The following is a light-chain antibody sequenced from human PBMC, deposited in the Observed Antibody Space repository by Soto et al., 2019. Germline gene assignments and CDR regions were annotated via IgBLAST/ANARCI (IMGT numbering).Light chain of an antibody. CDR1: QSVSTRS. Sequence: EIVLTQSPGTLSLSPGERATLSCRASQSVSTRSLASYQQKPGQAPRLLISGASSRAADIPDRFSGSGSGTDFTLTINRLEPEDFAVYYCQQYDSSPRTFGQGTKVE. CDR2: GAS. V-gene: IGKV3-20*01. J-gene: IGKJ1*01. CDR3: QQYDSSPRT.